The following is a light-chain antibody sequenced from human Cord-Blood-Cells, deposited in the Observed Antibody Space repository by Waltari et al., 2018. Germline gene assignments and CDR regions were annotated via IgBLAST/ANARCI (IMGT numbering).Light chain of an antibody. Sequence: QSALTQPASVSGSPGQSITISCTGTSSDVGSYNLVSWYQQHPGKAPKLMIYEGSKRPSGVSNRFSGSKSGNTASLTIYGLQAEDEADYYCCSYAGSYVFGTGTKVTVL. V-gene: IGLV2-23*01. CDR2: EGS. CDR3: CSYAGSYV. J-gene: IGLJ1*01. CDR1: SSDVGSYNL.